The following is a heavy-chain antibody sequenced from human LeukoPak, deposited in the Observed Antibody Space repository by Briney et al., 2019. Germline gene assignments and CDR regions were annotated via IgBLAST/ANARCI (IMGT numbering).Heavy chain of an antibody. CDR3: ARSADGTLDY. J-gene: IGHJ4*02. D-gene: IGHD6-13*01. Sequence: GGSLRLSCAASGFTFSSYSMNWVRQAPGKGLEWVSYISSSSSTIYYADSVKGRFTISRDNAKNSLYLQMNSLRAEDTAVYYCARSADGTLDYWGQGTLVTVSS. CDR1: GFTFSSYS. CDR2: ISSSSSTI. V-gene: IGHV3-48*01.